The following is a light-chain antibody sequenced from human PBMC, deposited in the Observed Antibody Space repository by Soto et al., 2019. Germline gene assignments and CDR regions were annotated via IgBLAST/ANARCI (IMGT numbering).Light chain of an antibody. J-gene: IGKJ4*01. CDR1: QSVSSSY. V-gene: IGKV3-20*01. Sequence: EIVLTQSPGTLSLSPGERATLSCRASQSVSSSYLAWYQQKPGQAPRLLIYGASSRATGIPDRFSGSGSGTAFTLTISSLEPEDFAVYYCQQYSSSPLTFGGGNKVEIK. CDR2: GAS. CDR3: QQYSSSPLT.